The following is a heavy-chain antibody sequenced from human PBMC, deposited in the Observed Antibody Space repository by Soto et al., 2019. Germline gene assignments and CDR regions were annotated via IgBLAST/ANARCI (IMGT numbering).Heavy chain of an antibody. CDR3: ARGLTSSAYLDY. CDR2: ISNSGNT. Sequence: QLQLQESGPGLVKPSETLSLTCTVTGGPISSSGDYWGWVRQTPGKGLEWIGTISNSGNTYYNPSVMSRVTISVDTSKKQFSLRLISVTAADTAVYYCARGLTSSAYLDYWGQGSLVTVSS. D-gene: IGHD2-2*01. V-gene: IGHV4-39*01. CDR1: GGPISSSGDY. J-gene: IGHJ4*02.